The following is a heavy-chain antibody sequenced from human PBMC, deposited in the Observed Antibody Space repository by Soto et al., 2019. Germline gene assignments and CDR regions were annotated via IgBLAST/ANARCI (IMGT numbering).Heavy chain of an antibody. CDR2: TYYRSKWYN. CDR3: ARDYEYSGYEVFDD. J-gene: IGHJ4*02. V-gene: IGHV6-1*01. CDR1: GDSVSSNIAA. D-gene: IGHD5-12*01. Sequence: SQTLSLAGVISGDSVSSNIAAWNWIRQSPSRGLEWLGRTYYRSKWYNDYAVSVKSRITINPDTSKNQFSLQLNSVTTEDTAVYYCARDYEYSGYEVFDDWGQGTLVTVSS.